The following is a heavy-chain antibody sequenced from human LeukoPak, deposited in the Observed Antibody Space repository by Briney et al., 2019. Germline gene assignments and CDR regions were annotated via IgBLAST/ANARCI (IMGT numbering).Heavy chain of an antibody. CDR3: TRMTSGHDY. J-gene: IGHJ4*02. Sequence: SETLSLTCAVSGVSFDDYYWSWVRQTPGKGLEWLGEINHSGYTNDSPSLKSRVTLSIDTSNKQFSLNLRSVTVADAGIYYCTRMTSGHDYWGQGTLVTVSS. D-gene: IGHD3-10*01. CDR1: GVSFDDYY. V-gene: IGHV4-34*01. CDR2: INHSGYT.